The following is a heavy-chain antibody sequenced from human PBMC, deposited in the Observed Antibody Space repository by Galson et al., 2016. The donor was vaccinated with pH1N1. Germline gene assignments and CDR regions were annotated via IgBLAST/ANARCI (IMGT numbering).Heavy chain of an antibody. J-gene: IGHJ4*02. CDR2: IKEDGSEP. CDR1: GFTFSNYW. Sequence: SLRLSCAASGFTFSNYWMHWVRQVPGMGLEWVANIKEDGSEPYYVDSVRGRFTISRDNAKNSLYLQMNSLRDEDTALYYCARAIGSRSAYWGQGTLVTVSS. V-gene: IGHV3-7*01. D-gene: IGHD3-16*02. CDR3: ARAIGSRSAY.